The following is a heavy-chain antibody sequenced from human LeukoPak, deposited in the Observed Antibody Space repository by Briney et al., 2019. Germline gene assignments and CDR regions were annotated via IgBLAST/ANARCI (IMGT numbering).Heavy chain of an antibody. V-gene: IGHV1-2*02. Sequence: GASVKVSCKASGYTFTDYYMHRVRQAPGQGLEWMGWIDPDGGGTNSAQMFQGRVTMTRDTSISTAYMELSSLRSDDTAIYYCARVSGRSGPFEYWGQGTLGTVSS. D-gene: IGHD3-3*01. CDR3: ARVSGRSGPFEY. CDR1: GYTFTDYY. J-gene: IGHJ4*02. CDR2: IDPDGGGT.